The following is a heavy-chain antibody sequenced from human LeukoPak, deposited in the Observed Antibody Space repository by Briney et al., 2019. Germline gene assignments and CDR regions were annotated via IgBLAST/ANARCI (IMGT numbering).Heavy chain of an antibody. CDR2: IGGSNGIT. D-gene: IGHD5-12*01. V-gene: IGHV3-23*01. CDR1: GFIFINYA. Sequence: GGSLRLSCVGSGFIFINYAMSWVRQAPGKGLEWVSVIGGSNGITFYVGSVKGRFTISRDNSKDTLYLQMNSLRAEDTAVYYCARNENSGWGYFDYWGQGTLVTVSS. CDR3: ARNENSGWGYFDY. J-gene: IGHJ4*02.